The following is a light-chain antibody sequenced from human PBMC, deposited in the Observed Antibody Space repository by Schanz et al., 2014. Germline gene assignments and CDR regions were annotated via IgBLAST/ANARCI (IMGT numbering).Light chain of an antibody. J-gene: IGKJ2*01. CDR2: DAS. V-gene: IGKV3-11*01. CDR3: QQRSNWPPMYT. CDR1: QSVSSY. Sequence: EIVLTQSPATLSLSPGERATLSCRASQSVSSYLAWYQQKPGQAPRLLIYDASSRSPGIPARFSGSGSGTDFTLTISSLEPEDFALYYCQQRSNWPPMYTFGQGTKLEMK.